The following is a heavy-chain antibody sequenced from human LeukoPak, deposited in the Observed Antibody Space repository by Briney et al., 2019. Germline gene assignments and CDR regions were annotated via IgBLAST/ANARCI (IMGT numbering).Heavy chain of an antibody. CDR3: ARDACSSTSCYRDY. CDR1: SYTFTSYG. V-gene: IGHV1-18*01. D-gene: IGHD2-2*01. CDR2: ISAYNGNT. J-gene: IGHJ4*02. Sequence: ASVKVSCKASSYTFTSYGISWVRQAPGQGLEWMGWISAYNGNTNYAQKLQGRVTMTTDTSTSTAYMELRSLRSDDTAVYYCARDACSSTSCYRDYWGQGTLVTVSS.